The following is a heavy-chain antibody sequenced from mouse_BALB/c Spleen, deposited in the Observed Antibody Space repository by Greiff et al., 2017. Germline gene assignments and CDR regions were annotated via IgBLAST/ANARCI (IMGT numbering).Heavy chain of an antibody. Sequence: QVQLQQSGAELVKPGASVKLSCKASGYTFTSYYMYWVKQRPGQGLEWIGEINPSNGGTNFNEKFKSKATLTVDKSSSTAYMQLSSLTSEDSAVYYGTGSGYDYDGFAYWGQGTLVTVSA. CDR2: INPSNGGT. CDR3: TGSGYDYDGFAY. CDR1: GYTFTSYY. V-gene: IGHV1S81*02. J-gene: IGHJ3*01. D-gene: IGHD2-4*01.